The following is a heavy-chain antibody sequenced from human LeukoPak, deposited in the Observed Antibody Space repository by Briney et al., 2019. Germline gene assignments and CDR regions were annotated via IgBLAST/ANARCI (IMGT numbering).Heavy chain of an antibody. Sequence: PSETLSLTCTVSGGSTSSYYWSWIRQPPGKGLEWIGYIYYSGSTNYNPSLKSRVTISVDTSKNQFSLKLSSVTAADTAVYYCARQMGSGWYFFDYWGQGTLVTVSS. CDR2: IYYSGST. J-gene: IGHJ4*02. CDR3: ARQMGSGWYFFDY. D-gene: IGHD6-19*01. V-gene: IGHV4-59*01. CDR1: GGSTSSYY.